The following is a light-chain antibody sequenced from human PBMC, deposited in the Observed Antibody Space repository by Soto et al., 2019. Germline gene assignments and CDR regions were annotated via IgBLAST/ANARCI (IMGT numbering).Light chain of an antibody. CDR2: DAS. Sequence: DIQMTQSPSTLSASVGDRVTITCRASQSISSWLAWYQQKPGKAPKLRIYDASSLESGVPSRFSGSGSGTEFTLTISSLQPDDFATYYCQQYNSSPWTFGQGTKVEIK. J-gene: IGKJ1*01. CDR1: QSISSW. CDR3: QQYNSSPWT. V-gene: IGKV1-5*01.